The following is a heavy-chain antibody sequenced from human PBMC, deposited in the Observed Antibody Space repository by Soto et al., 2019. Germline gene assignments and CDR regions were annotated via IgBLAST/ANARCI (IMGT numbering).Heavy chain of an antibody. CDR2: IVVGSGNT. CDR3: AAHSSPPLNVLDI. J-gene: IGHJ6*04. CDR1: GFTFTSSA. D-gene: IGHD5-18*01. V-gene: IGHV1-58*02. Sequence: SVKVSSKASGFTFTSSAMESVRHARGQRLEWIGWIVVGSGNTNYAQKFQGRVTITRDMSTSTAYMELSSLRSEDTAVYYCAAHSSPPLNVLDIWGKGTTVTGYS.